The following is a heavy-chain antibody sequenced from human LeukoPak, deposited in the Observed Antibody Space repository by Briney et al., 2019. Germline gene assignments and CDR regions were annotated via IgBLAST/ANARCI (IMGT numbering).Heavy chain of an antibody. Sequence: SETLSLTCAVYGGSFSGYYWSWIRQPPGKGLEWIGEINHSGSTNYNPSLKSRVTISVDTSKNQFSLKLSSVTAADTAVYYCARHRVIWTYFDYWGQGTLVTVSS. V-gene: IGHV4-34*01. CDR1: GGSFSGYY. CDR2: INHSGST. CDR3: ARHRVIWTYFDY. J-gene: IGHJ4*02. D-gene: IGHD3-16*02.